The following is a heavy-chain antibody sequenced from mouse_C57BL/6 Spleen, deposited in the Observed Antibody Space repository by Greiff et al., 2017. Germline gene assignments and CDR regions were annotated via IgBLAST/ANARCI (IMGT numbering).Heavy chain of an antibody. J-gene: IGHJ4*01. Sequence: VQLQESGAELVKPGASVKISCKASGYAFSSYWMNWVKQRPGKGLEWIGQIYPGDGATNYNGKFKGKATLTADKSSSTAYMQLSSLTSEDSAVYFCARGGLLNAMDYWGQGTSVTVSS. CDR2: IYPGDGAT. CDR3: ARGGLLNAMDY. V-gene: IGHV1-80*01. CDR1: GYAFSSYW. D-gene: IGHD2-3*01.